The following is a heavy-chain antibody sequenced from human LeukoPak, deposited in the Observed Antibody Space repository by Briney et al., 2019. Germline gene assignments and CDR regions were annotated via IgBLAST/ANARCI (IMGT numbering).Heavy chain of an antibody. J-gene: IGHJ4*02. V-gene: IGHV4-61*05. CDR2: IYYSGST. CDR1: GGSISSSSYY. CDR3: ARVRDIPRELLGEFDY. Sequence: SETLSLTCTVSGGSISSSSYYWGWIRQPPGKGLEWIGYIYYSGSTNYNPSLKSRVTISVDTSKNQFSLKLSSVTAADTAVYYCARVRDIPRELLGEFDYWGQGTLVTVSS. D-gene: IGHD1-26*01.